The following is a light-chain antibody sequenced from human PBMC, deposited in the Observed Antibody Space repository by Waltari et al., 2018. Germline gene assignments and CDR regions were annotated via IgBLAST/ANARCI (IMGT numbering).Light chain of an antibody. Sequence: QSALTQPPSVSGSPGQSVTISCTGPTSDLGHYNHVPWYQQSPGTAPKLIIYEVTNRPSGVPDRFSGSKSGNTASLTISGLQAEDESDYYCSSSTSSITWVFGGGTKLTVL. CDR1: TSDLGHYNH. J-gene: IGLJ3*02. CDR3: SSSTSSITWV. V-gene: IGLV2-18*02. CDR2: EVT.